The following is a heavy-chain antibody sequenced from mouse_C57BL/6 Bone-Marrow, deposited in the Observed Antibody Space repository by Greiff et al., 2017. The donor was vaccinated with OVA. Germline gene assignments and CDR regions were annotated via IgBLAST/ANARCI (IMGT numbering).Heavy chain of an antibody. CDR3: TTIDGYYGY. CDR2: IDPENGDT. V-gene: IGHV14-4*01. J-gene: IGHJ2*01. Sequence: VQLQQSGAELVRPGASVKLSCTASGFNIKDDYMHWVKQRPEQGLEWIGWIDPENGDTEYAPKFQGKATITADTSSNPAYLQLSSLTSEDTAVYYCTTIDGYYGYWGQGTTLTVSS. CDR1: GFNIKDDY. D-gene: IGHD2-3*01.